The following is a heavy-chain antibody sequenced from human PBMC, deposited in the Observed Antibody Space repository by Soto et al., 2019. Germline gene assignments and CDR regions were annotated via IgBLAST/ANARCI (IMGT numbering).Heavy chain of an antibody. D-gene: IGHD6-13*01. Sequence: PGGSLRLSCVASGINFSICVINWVRRAPGKGLEWVSGITGSGAGSYYSDSVKGRFTISRDNSKNTLYLQMNSLRAEDTAVYYCAKAYSNSWPNDWFDPWGQGTLVTVSS. J-gene: IGHJ5*02. CDR3: AKAYSNSWPNDWFDP. V-gene: IGHV3-23*01. CDR1: GINFSICV. CDR2: ITGSGAGS.